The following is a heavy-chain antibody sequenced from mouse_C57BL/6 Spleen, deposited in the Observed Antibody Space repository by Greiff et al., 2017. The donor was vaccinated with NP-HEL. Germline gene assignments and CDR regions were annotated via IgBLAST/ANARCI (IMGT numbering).Heavy chain of an antibody. V-gene: IGHV1-80*01. Sequence: VQLQQSGAELVKPGASVKISCKASGYAFSSYWMNWVKQRPGKGLEWIGQIYPGDGDTNYNGKCKGKATLTADKSSSTAYMQLSSLTSEDSAVDFCARWGAYYDYPHYAMDYWGQGTSVTVSS. J-gene: IGHJ4*01. CDR1: GYAFSSYW. D-gene: IGHD2-4*01. CDR3: ARWGAYYDYPHYAMDY. CDR2: IYPGDGDT.